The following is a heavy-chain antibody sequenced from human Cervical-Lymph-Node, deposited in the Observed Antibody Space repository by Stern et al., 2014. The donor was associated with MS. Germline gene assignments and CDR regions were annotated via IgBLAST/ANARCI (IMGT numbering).Heavy chain of an antibody. Sequence: VQLEESGGGLVQPGGSLRPSCAASGFTFSRYDMHWVRQATGKGLEWVSAVGTAGDTYYADSVKGRFTISRENAKNSFFLQMNSLRAGDTAVYYCASWTVTTGFDYWGHGTLVTVSS. CDR3: ASWTVTTGFDY. D-gene: IGHD4-17*01. V-gene: IGHV3-13*04. J-gene: IGHJ4*01. CDR2: VGTAGDT. CDR1: GFTFSRYD.